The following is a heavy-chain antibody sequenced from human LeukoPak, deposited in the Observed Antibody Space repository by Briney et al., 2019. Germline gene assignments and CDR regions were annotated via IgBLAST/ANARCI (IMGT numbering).Heavy chain of an antibody. Sequence: PGGSLRLSCAVSGFTFSQYTLHWVRQAPGKGLEWVTLLLYDGGSKYYADSVKGRFTVSRDDSKNTLYLQMNSLSVEDTAVYYCARDLLRSVAGTGYWGQGTLVTVSS. J-gene: IGHJ4*02. CDR1: GFTFSQYT. CDR3: ARDLLRSVAGTGY. CDR2: LLYDGGSK. V-gene: IGHV3-30-3*01. D-gene: IGHD6-19*01.